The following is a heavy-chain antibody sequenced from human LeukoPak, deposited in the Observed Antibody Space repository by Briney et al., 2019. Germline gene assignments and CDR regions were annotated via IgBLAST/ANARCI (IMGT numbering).Heavy chain of an antibody. CDR3: ACSYDSSGYYHDY. CDR2: IRYDGSDK. CDR1: GFTFSRHG. V-gene: IGHV3-30*02. Sequence: RGSLRLSCAASGFTFSRHGMHWVRQAPGKGLEWVAFIRYDGSDKYYADSVKGRFTISRDNSENTLYLQMNSLRAEDTAVYYCACSYDSSGYYHDYWGQGTLVTVSS. J-gene: IGHJ4*02. D-gene: IGHD3-22*01.